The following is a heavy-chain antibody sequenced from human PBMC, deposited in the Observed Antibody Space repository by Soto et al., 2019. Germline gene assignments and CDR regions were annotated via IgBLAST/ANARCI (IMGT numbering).Heavy chain of an antibody. CDR2: IYGGGNGP. CDR1: GFTFSDFA. J-gene: IGHJ4*02. CDR3: AKMEGMDPWAYSFDY. V-gene: IGHV3-23*01. D-gene: IGHD2-2*03. Sequence: EVQVLESGGGLVQPGGSLRLSCAATGFTFSDFAMSWVRQAPGKGLEWVSRIYGGGNGPHYADSVKGRVTISRDNSKNTLYLQMNSRRAEDTAVYYCAKMEGMDPWAYSFDYGGQGTLVTVSS.